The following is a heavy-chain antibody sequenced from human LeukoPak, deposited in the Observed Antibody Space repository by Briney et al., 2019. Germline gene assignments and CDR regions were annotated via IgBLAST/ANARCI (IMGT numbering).Heavy chain of an antibody. V-gene: IGHV3-74*01. J-gene: IGHJ4*02. CDR3: ARGGSPFY. CDR2: INGDGIAI. D-gene: IGHD3-10*01. Sequence: GGSLRLSCAGSGFSFSSHWLHWVRQVPGKGLERVARINGDGIAINYADSVKGRFTVSRDNAKNTVYLQMNSLRVEDTAVFYCARGGSPFYWGRGTPVTVSS. CDR1: GFSFSSHW.